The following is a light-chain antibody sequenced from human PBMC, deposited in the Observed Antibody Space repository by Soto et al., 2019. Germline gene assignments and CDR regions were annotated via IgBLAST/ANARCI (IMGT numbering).Light chain of an antibody. Sequence: DIQMTQSPSSLSASVGDRVTITCRASQSISSYLNWYQQKPGKAPKLRIYAASSLQSGVPSRFSGSGSGSDFTLIISSLPSDVFATDYFQPSYRTLLFWQGTKVDIK. V-gene: IGKV1-39*01. CDR3: QPSYRTLL. CDR1: QSISSY. J-gene: IGKJ2*01. CDR2: AAS.